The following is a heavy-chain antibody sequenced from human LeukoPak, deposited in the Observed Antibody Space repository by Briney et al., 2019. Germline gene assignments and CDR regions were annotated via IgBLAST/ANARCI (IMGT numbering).Heavy chain of an antibody. J-gene: IGHJ4*02. V-gene: IGHV3-7*05. D-gene: IGHD6-19*01. Sequence: PGGSLRLSCTASGFTFSSYWMSWVRQAPGKGLEWVANIKQDGSEKYYADSVKGRFTISRDNTKNSLYLKMNSLRAEDTAVYYCARSRGAGPGAYFDYWGQGTLVTVSS. CDR1: GFTFSSYW. CDR3: ARSRGAGPGAYFDY. CDR2: IKQDGSEK.